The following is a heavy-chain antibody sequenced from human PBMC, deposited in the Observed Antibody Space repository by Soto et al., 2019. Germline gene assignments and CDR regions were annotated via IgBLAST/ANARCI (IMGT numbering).Heavy chain of an antibody. V-gene: IGHV4-59*01. Sequence: SETRSLTGTASNGSLSSNYWSWGRQSTGKGLEWMGNHYSRGSTKYIPSLRSRVTMSVDTTKNHFTPNLNSVTDADTVVSYCARSFIGPVDFFDSWGKGTPVTVSS. CDR1: NGSLSSNY. CDR2: HYSRGST. J-gene: IGHJ4*02. D-gene: IGHD3-16*02. CDR3: ARSFIGPVDFFDS.